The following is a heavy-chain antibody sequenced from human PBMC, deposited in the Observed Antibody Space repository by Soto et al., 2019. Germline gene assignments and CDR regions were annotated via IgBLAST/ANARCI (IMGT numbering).Heavy chain of an antibody. CDR1: GFTFSNAW. V-gene: IGHV3-15*07. Sequence: PGGSLRLSCAASGFTFSNAWMNWVRQAPGKGLEWVGRIKSKTDGGTTDYAAPVKGRFTISRDDSKNTLYLQMNSLKTEDTAVYYFTTGADYYYYGMDGWGQGTTVTVSS. CDR2: IKSKTDGGTT. J-gene: IGHJ6*02. CDR3: TTGADYYYYGMDG.